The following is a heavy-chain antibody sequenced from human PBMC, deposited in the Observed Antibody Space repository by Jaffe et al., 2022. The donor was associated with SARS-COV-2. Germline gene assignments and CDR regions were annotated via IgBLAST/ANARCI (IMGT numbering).Heavy chain of an antibody. CDR1: GFTFSTYG. CDR3: ARASFYDSSGYYRTYYFDY. J-gene: IGHJ4*02. D-gene: IGHD3-22*01. V-gene: IGHV3-33*01. CDR2: IWFDGSNK. Sequence: QVQLVESGGGVVQPGRSLRLSCTTSGFTFSTYGMHWVRQAPGKGLEWVAVIWFDGSNKYYADSVKGRFTISRDSSKNTLYLQMNSLRAEDTAVYYCARASFYDSSGYYRTYYFDYWGQGALVTVSS.